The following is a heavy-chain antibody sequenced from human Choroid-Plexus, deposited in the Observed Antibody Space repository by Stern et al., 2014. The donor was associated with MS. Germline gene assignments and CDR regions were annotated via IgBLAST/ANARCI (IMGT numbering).Heavy chain of an antibody. Sequence: QVLGSGGCGVQPGRPLRLSCVASGFTLGSCAMHWVRQAPGKGLEWVAGVSYDGSNKYYADSVKGRFTISRDNSQNTLYMQMSSLRPEDTAVYYCAKDRQYLTYFFDHWGQGSLVTVSS. CDR1: GFTLGSCA. V-gene: IGHV3-30*18. J-gene: IGHJ5*02. CDR3: AKDRQYLTYFFDH. D-gene: IGHD2/OR15-2a*01. CDR2: VSYDGSNK.